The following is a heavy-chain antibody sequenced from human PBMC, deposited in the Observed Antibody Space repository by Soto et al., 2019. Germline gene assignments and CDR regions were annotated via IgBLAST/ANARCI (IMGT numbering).Heavy chain of an antibody. D-gene: IGHD6-13*01. CDR3: AKDKQQLEVPDY. Sequence: ASVKVSCKASGYTFTSYGISWVRQAPGQGLEWMGWISAYNGNTNYAQKLQGRVTMTTDTSTSTAYMELRSLRSDDTAVYYCAKDKQQLEVPDYWGQGTLVTVSS. V-gene: IGHV1-18*01. CDR2: ISAYNGNT. J-gene: IGHJ4*02. CDR1: GYTFTSYG.